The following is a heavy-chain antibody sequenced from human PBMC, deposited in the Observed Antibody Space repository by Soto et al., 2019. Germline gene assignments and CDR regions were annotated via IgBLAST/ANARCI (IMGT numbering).Heavy chain of an antibody. CDR3: SKTDYYYYGMDV. CDR1: GDSVSSINYY. J-gene: IGHJ6*02. Sequence: SEPQSLPCSVAGDSVSSINYYWGWIRQPPGKGLEWIGSIYYGGSAFYNPSLKSRVTISVDTSKNQFSLRLSSVTAADTAVYYCSKTDYYYYGMDVWGQGPTVTVSS. V-gene: IGHV4-39*01. CDR2: IYYGGSA.